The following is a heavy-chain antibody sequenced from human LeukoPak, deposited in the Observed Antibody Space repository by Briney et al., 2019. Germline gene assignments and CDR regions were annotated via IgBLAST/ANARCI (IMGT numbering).Heavy chain of an antibody. V-gene: IGHV3-23*01. CDR3: AKNGDRGAYCTGGTCYPYSYYYMDV. Sequence: GGSLRLSCAASGFTFKNSAMSWVRQAPGRGLEWVSTISGSRDNSYYADSVKGRFTISRDNSKNTLYLQMNSLRAEDTAIYYCAKNGDRGAYCTGGTCYPYSYYYMDVWGKGTTVTI. D-gene: IGHD2-15*01. J-gene: IGHJ6*03. CDR1: GFTFKNSA. CDR2: ISGSRDNS.